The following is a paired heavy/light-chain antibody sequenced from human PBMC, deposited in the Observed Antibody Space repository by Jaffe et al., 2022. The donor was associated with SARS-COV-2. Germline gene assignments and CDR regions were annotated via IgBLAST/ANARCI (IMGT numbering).Light chain of an antibody. Sequence: QSVLTQPPSVSGAPGQRVTISCTGSSSNIGAGYDVHWYQQLPGTAPKLLIYGNSNRPSGVPDRFSGSKSGTSASLAITGLQAEDEADYYCQSYDSSLSGSTVFGGGTKLTVL. J-gene: IGLJ3*02. CDR3: QSYDSSLSGSTV. CDR1: SSNIGAGYD. V-gene: IGLV1-40*01. CDR2: GNS.
Heavy chain of an antibody. V-gene: IGHV1-69*01. CDR1: GGTFSSYA. Sequence: QVQLVQSGAEVKKPGSSVKVSCKASGGTFSSYAISWVRQAPGQGLEWMGGIIPIFGTANYAQKFQGRVTITADESTSTAYMELSSLRSEDTAVYYCARKRGVDCSSTSCPGRYYYYYYGMDVWGQGTTVTVSS. CDR2: IIPIFGTA. D-gene: IGHD2-2*01. CDR3: ARKRGVDCSSTSCPGRYYYYYYGMDV. J-gene: IGHJ6*02.